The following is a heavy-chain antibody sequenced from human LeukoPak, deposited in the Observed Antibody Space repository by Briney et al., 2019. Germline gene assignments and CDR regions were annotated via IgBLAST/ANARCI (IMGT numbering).Heavy chain of an antibody. CDR1: GFTFSSYS. V-gene: IGHV3-48*01. Sequence: PGGSLRLSCAASGFTFSSYSMSWVRQTPGKGLEWVSYISSTSSTISYADSMKGRFTISRDNSKNTLYLQMNSLRAEDTAVYYCAKTYGDYVFDYWGQGTLVTVSS. CDR3: AKTYGDYVFDY. J-gene: IGHJ4*02. D-gene: IGHD4-17*01. CDR2: ISSTSSTI.